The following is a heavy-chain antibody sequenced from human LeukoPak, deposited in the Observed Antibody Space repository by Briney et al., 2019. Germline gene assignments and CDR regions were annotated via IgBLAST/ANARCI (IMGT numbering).Heavy chain of an antibody. CDR1: GGSISNYY. J-gene: IGHJ4*02. CDR3: ARDGRFPPEVLPRYFDS. D-gene: IGHD1-14*01. Sequence: SETLSLTCNVSGGSISNYYWNWIRQPAGKGLEWIGRFYARGNTNYNPSLKSRVTMSVDTSKNQLSLKLTSVTAADTAVYYCARDGRFPPEVLPRYFDSWGQGTLVTVSS. V-gene: IGHV4-4*07. CDR2: FYARGNT.